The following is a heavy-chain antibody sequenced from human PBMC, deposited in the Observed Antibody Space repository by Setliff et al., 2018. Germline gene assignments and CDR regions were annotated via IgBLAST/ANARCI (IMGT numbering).Heavy chain of an antibody. V-gene: IGHV2-5*01. J-gene: IGHJ4*02. CDR1: GFSLSTYAVG. CDR2: IYWNDEK. CDR3: ARTYHPDDSPGYYSLPDY. Sequence: SGPTLVNPPQTLTLTYTFSGFSLSTYAVGVGWIRQPPGKALEWLAVIYWNDEKRNSPSLKGRLTIAKDTSKNQVVLSMTNMGPADTATYYCARTYHPDDSPGYYSLPDYWGQGTLVTVSS. D-gene: IGHD3-9*01.